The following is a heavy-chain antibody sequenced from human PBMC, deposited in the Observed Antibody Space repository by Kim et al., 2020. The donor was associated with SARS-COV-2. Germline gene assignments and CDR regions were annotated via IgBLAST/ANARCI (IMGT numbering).Heavy chain of an antibody. CDR1: GFTFSSYW. J-gene: IGHJ6*02. D-gene: IGHD2-15*01. V-gene: IGHV3-7*01. Sequence: GGSLRLSCAASGFTFSSYWMSWVRQAPGKGLEWVANIKQDGSEKYYVDSVKGRFTISRDNAKNSLYLQMNSLRAEDTAVYYCARVGGDGNLPLYYYYGMDVWGQGTTVTVSS. CDR3: ARVGGDGNLPLYYYYGMDV. CDR2: IKQDGSEK.